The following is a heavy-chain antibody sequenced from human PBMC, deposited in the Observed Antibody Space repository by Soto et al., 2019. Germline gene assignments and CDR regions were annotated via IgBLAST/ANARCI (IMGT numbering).Heavy chain of an antibody. J-gene: IGHJ6*02. CDR2: ISGSGGST. V-gene: IGHV3-23*01. Sequence: PGGSLRLSCAASGFTFSSYAMTWVRQAPGKGLEWVSAISGSGGSTYYADSVKGRFAISRDNSKNTLYLQMNSLRAEDTAVYYCAKDLSFTTAPHYYYYGMDVWGQGTTVTVSS. D-gene: IGHD2-2*01. CDR1: GFTFSSYA. CDR3: AKDLSFTTAPHYYYYGMDV.